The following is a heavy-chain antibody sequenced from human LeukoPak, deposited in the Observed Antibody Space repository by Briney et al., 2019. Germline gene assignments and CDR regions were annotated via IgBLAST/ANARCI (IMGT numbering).Heavy chain of an antibody. J-gene: IGHJ6*02. CDR1: GFTFSSYA. Sequence: GGFLRLSCAASGFTFSSYAMSWVRQAPGKGLEWVSAISGSGGSTYYADSVKGRFTTTRDNSKNTLYLQMNSLRGEDTAVYYCAKDDYGGGMDVWGQGTTVTVSS. CDR2: ISGSGGST. CDR3: AKDDYGGGMDV. V-gene: IGHV3-23*01. D-gene: IGHD4-23*01.